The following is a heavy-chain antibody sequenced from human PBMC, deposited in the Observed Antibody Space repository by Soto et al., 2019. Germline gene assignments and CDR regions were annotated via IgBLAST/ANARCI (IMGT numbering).Heavy chain of an antibody. J-gene: IGHJ6*02. CDR1: GFTFSSYR. V-gene: IGHV3-48*02. CDR2: ISSTSGTI. CDR3: ANQKIRFSVAGTLYGLGV. Sequence: PGGSLIRTCAASGFTFSSYRINWVRHAPGKGLAWISYISSTSGTISYADSVKGRFTIFRDNAKNSLFLQMNGLRDDDTAVYYCANQKIRFSVAGTLYGLGVWGQGTTVTVSS. D-gene: IGHD6-19*01.